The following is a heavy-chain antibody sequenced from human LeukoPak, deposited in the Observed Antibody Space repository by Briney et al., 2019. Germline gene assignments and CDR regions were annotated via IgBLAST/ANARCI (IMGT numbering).Heavy chain of an antibody. CDR1: GFTFSSYA. Sequence: GGSLRLSCEASGFTFSSYAMSWVRQAPGKGLEWVSAISGSGGSTYYADSVKGRFTISRGNSKNTLYLQMNSLRAEDTAVYYCARGGYSGYAGIDYWGQGTLVTVSS. J-gene: IGHJ4*02. CDR3: ARGGYSGYAGIDY. V-gene: IGHV3-23*01. D-gene: IGHD5-12*01. CDR2: ISGSGGST.